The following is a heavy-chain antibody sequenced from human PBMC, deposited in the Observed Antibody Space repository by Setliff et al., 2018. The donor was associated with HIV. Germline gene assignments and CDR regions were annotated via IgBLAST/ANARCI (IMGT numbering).Heavy chain of an antibody. CDR1: TESLTRYD. Sequence: KPSETLSLTCAVYTESLTRYDWAWIRQSPEKGLEWIGEIDDSGSIIYSPSLQSRVTMSVDTSKNQFSLKVRSLTAADTGLYYCARVKSIKTTLVRLWPRFDLWGQGTQVTVSS. CDR3: ARVKSIKTTLVRLWPRFDL. D-gene: IGHD3-10*01. CDR2: IDDSGSI. V-gene: IGHV4-34*01. J-gene: IGHJ5*02.